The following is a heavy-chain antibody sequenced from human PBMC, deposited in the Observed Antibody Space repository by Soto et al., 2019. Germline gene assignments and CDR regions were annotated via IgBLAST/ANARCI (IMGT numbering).Heavy chain of an antibody. CDR3: ARPNSIVATRRYYFDY. J-gene: IGHJ4*02. CDR1: GFTFSSYG. D-gene: IGHD5-12*01. CDR2: IWYDGSNK. V-gene: IGHV3-33*01. Sequence: GGSLRPSCAASGFTFSSYGMHWVRQAPGKGLEWVAVIWYDGSNKYYADSVKGRFTISRDNSKNTLYLQMNSLRAEDTAVYYCARPNSIVATRRYYFDYWGQGTLVTVSS.